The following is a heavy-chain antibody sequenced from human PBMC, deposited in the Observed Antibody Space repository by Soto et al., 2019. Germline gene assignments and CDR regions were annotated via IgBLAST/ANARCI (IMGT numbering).Heavy chain of an antibody. CDR1: GFTFSSSE. D-gene: IGHD6-13*01. CDR2: IHPGGQTI. J-gene: IGHJ3*01. CDR3: ARRGIR. Sequence: GESLKISCAASGFTFSSSEMYWVRQAPGKGLEWISYIHPGGQTIFYAESVKGRFTISRDNAKHSVYLQMNSLRAEDTAVYYCARRGIRWGRGTKVTVSS. V-gene: IGHV3-48*03.